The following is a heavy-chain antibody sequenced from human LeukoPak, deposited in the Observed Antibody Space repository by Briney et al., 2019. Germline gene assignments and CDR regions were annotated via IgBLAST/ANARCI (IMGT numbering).Heavy chain of an antibody. CDR3: ARDNTQLWFGEFKGDAFDI. V-gene: IGHV4-39*07. Sequence: ASETLSLTCTVSGGSISSSSYYWGWIRQPPGKGLEWIGSIYYSGSTYYNPSLKSRVTISVDTSKNQFSLKLSSVTAAGTAVYYCARDNTQLWFGEFKGDAFDIWGQGTMVTVSS. CDR1: GGSISSSSYY. J-gene: IGHJ3*02. D-gene: IGHD3-10*01. CDR2: IYYSGST.